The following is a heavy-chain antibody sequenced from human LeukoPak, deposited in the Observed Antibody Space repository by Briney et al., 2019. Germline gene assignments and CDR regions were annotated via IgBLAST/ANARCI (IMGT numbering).Heavy chain of an antibody. CDR1: GFTFSNYW. J-gene: IGHJ4*02. CDR3: ARIGYSSSCTDY. Sequence: GGSLRLSCAASGFTFSNYWMTWVRQAPGKGLEWVANIKQDGSQKYYVDSVKGRFTISRDNAKNSVYLQMNSLRAGDAAVYYCARIGYSSSCTDYWGQGTLVTVSS. CDR2: IKQDGSQK. V-gene: IGHV3-7*01. D-gene: IGHD2-2*01.